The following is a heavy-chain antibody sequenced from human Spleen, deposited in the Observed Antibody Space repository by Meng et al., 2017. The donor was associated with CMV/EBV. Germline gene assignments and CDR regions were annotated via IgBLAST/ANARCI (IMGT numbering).Heavy chain of an antibody. CDR1: GYTFNSHP. Sequence: ASVKVSCKASGYTFNSHPISWVRQAPGQGLEWMGWINIYSGKTQYAQQLQGRVTMTTDTSTNTAYMELRRLKFDDTAIYYCARDSAGYFSTGSCYEGDSWGQGTLVTVSS. CDR2: INIYSGKT. CDR3: ARDSAGYFSTGSCYEGDS. J-gene: IGHJ4*02. D-gene: IGHD2-2*01. V-gene: IGHV1-18*01.